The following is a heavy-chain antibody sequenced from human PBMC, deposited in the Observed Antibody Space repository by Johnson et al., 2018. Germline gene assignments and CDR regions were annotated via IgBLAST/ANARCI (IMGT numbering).Heavy chain of an antibody. J-gene: IGHJ3*02. D-gene: IGHD1-1*01. CDR1: GFTFSSYA. CDR2: ISSNGGST. Sequence: VQLVESGGGLVQPGGSLRLSCAASGFTFSSYAMHWVRQAPGKGLEYVSAISSNGGSTYYANSVKGRFTISRDNSKNTLYLQMGSLRAEDMAVYYCARCKLERPPFLLAFCAFDIWGQGTMVTVSS. CDR3: ARCKLERPPFLLAFCAFDI. V-gene: IGHV3-64*01.